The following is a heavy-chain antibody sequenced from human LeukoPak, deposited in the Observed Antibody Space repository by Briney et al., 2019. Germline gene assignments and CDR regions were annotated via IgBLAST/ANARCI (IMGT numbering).Heavy chain of an antibody. J-gene: IGHJ4*02. CDR1: GFTFSSYG. CDR3: ARGTLWFGESVYYFDY. CDR2: ISSSSSYI. D-gene: IGHD3-10*01. V-gene: IGHV3-21*01. Sequence: NAGGSLRLSCAASGFTFSSYGMSWVRQAPGKGLEWVSSISSSSSYIYYADSVKGRFTISRDNAKNSLYLQMNSLRAEDTAVYYCARGTLWFGESVYYFDYWGQGTLVTVSS.